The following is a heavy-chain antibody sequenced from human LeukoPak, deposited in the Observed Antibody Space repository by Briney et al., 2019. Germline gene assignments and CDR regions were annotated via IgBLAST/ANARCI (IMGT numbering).Heavy chain of an antibody. J-gene: IGHJ4*02. CDR2: IYPGDSDT. CDR1: GYSFTSYW. D-gene: IGHD2-2*01. V-gene: IGHV5-51*01. CDR3: ARRALISTSEYQHIDY. Sequence: GESLKISCKGSGYSFTSYWIGWVRQMPGKGLEWMGIIYPGDSDTRYSPSFQGQVTISADKSITTAYLQWSSLKASDTAMYYCARRALISTSEYQHIDYWGQGTLATVSS.